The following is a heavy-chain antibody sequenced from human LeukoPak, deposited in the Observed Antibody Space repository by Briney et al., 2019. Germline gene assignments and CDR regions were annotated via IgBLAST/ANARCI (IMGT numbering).Heavy chain of an antibody. CDR3: ATERSVDTAMVPAGYYYYMDV. J-gene: IGHJ6*03. Sequence: SETLSLTCAVSGGSISSSTNWWSWVRQPPGKGLEWIGEIYHSGGTNYNPSLKSRITISVDKSQNQFSLKVNSLTAADTAVYYCATERSVDTAMVPAGYYYYMDVWGKGTTVTVSS. CDR1: GGSISSSTNW. CDR2: IYHSGGT. D-gene: IGHD5-18*01. V-gene: IGHV4-4*02.